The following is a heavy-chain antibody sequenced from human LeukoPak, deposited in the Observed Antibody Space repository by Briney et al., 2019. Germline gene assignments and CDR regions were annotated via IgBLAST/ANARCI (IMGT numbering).Heavy chain of an antibody. V-gene: IGHV4-34*01. CDR1: GASFSGYY. CDR3: ARGDDSSGQGY. D-gene: IGHD3-22*01. Sequence: SETLSLTCAVYGASFSGYYWSWIRQPPGKGLEWIGEINHSGSTNYNPSLKSRVTISVDTSKNQFSLKLSSVTAADTAVYYCARGDDSSGQGYWGQGALVTVSS. J-gene: IGHJ4*02. CDR2: INHSGST.